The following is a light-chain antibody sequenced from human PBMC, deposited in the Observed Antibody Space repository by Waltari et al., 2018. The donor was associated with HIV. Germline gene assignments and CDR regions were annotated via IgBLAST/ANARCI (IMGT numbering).Light chain of an antibody. CDR2: QDT. J-gene: IGLJ2*01. Sequence: SYDLIQPPSVSMSPGQTASITCSGDKLANNYVCWYQQTPGQSPVLLIYQDTKRPSGIPERFSGSNSGNTATLTISGTQAMDEADYYCQAWDSSAAVVFGGGTKLTVL. CDR3: QAWDSSAAVV. CDR1: KLANNY. V-gene: IGLV3-1*01.